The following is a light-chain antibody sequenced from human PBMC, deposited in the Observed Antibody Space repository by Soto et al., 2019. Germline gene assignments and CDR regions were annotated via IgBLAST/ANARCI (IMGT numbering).Light chain of an antibody. Sequence: IVWTQAPGTRSFSPGERATLSCRATQSVSRRSLHWYQPALRHAPRLLISGAARRAAGAPASFSGSGSRTDFTLTISRLEPEDFAVYYCQQYGSSPPTFGGGTKVDIK. V-gene: IGKV3-20*01. CDR2: GAA. CDR3: QQYGSSPPT. CDR1: QSVSRRS. J-gene: IGKJ4*01.